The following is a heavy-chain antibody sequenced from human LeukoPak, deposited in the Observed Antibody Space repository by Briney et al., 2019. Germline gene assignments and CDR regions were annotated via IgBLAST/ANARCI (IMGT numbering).Heavy chain of an antibody. CDR1: GFTVSSNY. CDR2: IYSDGST. V-gene: IGHV3-66*02. J-gene: IGHJ6*03. Sequence: PGGSLRLSCAASGFTVSSNYMSWVRQAPGKGLEWVSIIYSDGSTYYADSVKGRFTISRDNSKNTLYLQMNSLRAEDTAVYYCARDGYSSSWTNYYYYYMDVWGKGTTVTVSS. CDR3: ARDGYSSSWTNYYYYYMDV. D-gene: IGHD6-13*01.